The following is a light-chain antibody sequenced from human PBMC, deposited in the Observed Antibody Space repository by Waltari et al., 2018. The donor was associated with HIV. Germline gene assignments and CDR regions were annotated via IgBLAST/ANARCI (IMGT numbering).Light chain of an antibody. CDR3: QTWGAGIVV. Sequence: HLVLTQSPSASASLGASVQLTCTLSSWHPNYALAWPQQRPEKGPRFLMRLNSNGSHTKGDGVPDRFSGSSSGAERYLTIASLQSEDETDYLCQTWGAGIVVFGGGTTLTVL. J-gene: IGLJ2*01. V-gene: IGLV4-69*01. CDR2: LNSNGSH. CDR1: SWHPNYA.